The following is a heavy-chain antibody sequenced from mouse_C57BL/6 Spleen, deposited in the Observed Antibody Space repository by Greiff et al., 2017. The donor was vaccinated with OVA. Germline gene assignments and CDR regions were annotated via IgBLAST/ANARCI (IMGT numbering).Heavy chain of an antibody. CDR1: GFTFSSYA. Sequence: EVNVVESGEGLVKPGGSLKLSCAASGFTFSSYAMSWVRQTPEKRLEWVAYISSGGDYIYYADTVKGRFTISRDNARNTLYLQMSSLKSEDTAMYYCTRDPDYYGSSYYAMDYWGQGTSVTVSS. J-gene: IGHJ4*01. D-gene: IGHD1-1*01. CDR2: ISSGGDYI. CDR3: TRDPDYYGSSYYAMDY. V-gene: IGHV5-9-1*02.